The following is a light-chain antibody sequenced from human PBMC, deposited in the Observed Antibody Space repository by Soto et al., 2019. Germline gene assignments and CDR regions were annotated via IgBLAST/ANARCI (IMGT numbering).Light chain of an antibody. J-gene: IGKJ2*01. CDR3: QHYIDWPET. V-gene: IGKV3-15*01. CDR1: QSVSSN. Sequence: EIEMTQSPATLSVSPGERATLSCRASQSVSSNLAWYQQKPGQAPRLLIYGASTRATGIPDRISGSGSGTEFTLTISSLQSEDFAVYYGQHYIDWPETFGQGTKVEI. CDR2: GAS.